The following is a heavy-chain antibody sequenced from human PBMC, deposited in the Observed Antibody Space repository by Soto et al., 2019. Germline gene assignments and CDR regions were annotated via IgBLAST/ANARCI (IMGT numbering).Heavy chain of an antibody. Sequence: QVQLVQSGAEVKKPGASVKVSCKASGYTFTGYYMHWVRQAPGQGLEWMGWINPNSGGTNYAQKFQGRVTMTRDTSISTAYMELSRLRSDDTAVYYCARDRIMTTVPLNWFDPWGQGTLVTVSS. CDR2: INPNSGGT. CDR3: ARDRIMTTVPLNWFDP. V-gene: IGHV1-2*02. D-gene: IGHD4-17*01. J-gene: IGHJ5*02. CDR1: GYTFTGYY.